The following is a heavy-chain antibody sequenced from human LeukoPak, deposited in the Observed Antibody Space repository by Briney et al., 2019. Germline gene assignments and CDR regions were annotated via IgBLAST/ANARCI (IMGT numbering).Heavy chain of an antibody. CDR3: ARGWVVAATNFDY. Sequence: SETLSLTCAVYGGSFSGYYWSWIRQPPGKGLEWIGEINHNGSTNYNPSLKSRVTISVDTSKNQFSLKLSSVTAADTAVYYCARGWVVAATNFDYWGQGTLVTVSS. CDR2: INHNGST. D-gene: IGHD2-15*01. V-gene: IGHV4-34*01. CDR1: GGSFSGYY. J-gene: IGHJ4*02.